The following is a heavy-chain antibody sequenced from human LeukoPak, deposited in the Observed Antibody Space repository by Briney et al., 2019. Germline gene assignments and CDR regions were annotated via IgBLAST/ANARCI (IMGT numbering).Heavy chain of an antibody. J-gene: IGHJ4*02. CDR1: GFTFSSSW. CDR2: IGTGTSTV. V-gene: IGHV3-48*01. Sequence: PGESLRLSCAASGFTFSSSWMNWVRQAPGKGLEWVSHIGTGTSTVGYADSIKGRFTISRDNAKNSVDLQMSSLRVDDSAVYYCVRDKDWGFDSWGQGTLVTVSS. D-gene: IGHD7-27*01. CDR3: VRDKDWGFDS.